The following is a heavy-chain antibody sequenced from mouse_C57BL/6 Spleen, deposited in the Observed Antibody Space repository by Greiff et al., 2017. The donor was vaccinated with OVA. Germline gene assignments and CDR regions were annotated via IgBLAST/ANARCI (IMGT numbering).Heavy chain of an antibody. V-gene: IGHV1-18*01. CDR1: GYTFTDYN. D-gene: IGHD2-5*01. J-gene: IGHJ4*01. CDR3: ARGDYSNSRGIDYAMDY. CDR2: INPNNGGT. Sequence: VVKPGASVKIPCKASGYTFTDYNMDWVKQSHGKSLEWIGDINPNNGGTIYNQKFKGKATLTVDKSSSTAYMELRSLTSEDTAVYYCARGDYSNSRGIDYAMDYWGQGTSVTVSS.